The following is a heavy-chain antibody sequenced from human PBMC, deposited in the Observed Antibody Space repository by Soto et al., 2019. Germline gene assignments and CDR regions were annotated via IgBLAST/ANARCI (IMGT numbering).Heavy chain of an antibody. CDR2: ISAYNGNT. Sequence: GASVKVSCKASGYTFTNYGISWVRQAPGQGLEWMGWISAYNGNTKYAQKLQGRVTMTTDTSTSTAYMELRSLRSEDTAVYYCARTSQYCISTSCYGGGDYYYYGMDVWGQGTTVTVSS. V-gene: IGHV1-18*01. J-gene: IGHJ6*02. CDR1: GYTFTNYG. CDR3: ARTSQYCISTSCYGGGDYYYYGMDV. D-gene: IGHD2-2*01.